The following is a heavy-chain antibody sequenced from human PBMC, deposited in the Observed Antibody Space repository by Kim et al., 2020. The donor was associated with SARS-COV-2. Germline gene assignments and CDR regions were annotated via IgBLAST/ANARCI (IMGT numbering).Heavy chain of an antibody. J-gene: IGHJ6*02. D-gene: IGHD3-10*01. CDR3: ARGSLWFGEYYYGMDV. V-gene: IGHV4-4*02. Sequence: SETLSLTCAVSGGSISSSNWWSWVRQPPGKGLEWIGEIYHSGSTNYNPSLKSRVTISVDKSKNQFSLKLSSVTAADTAVYYCARGSLWFGEYYYGMDVWGQGTTVTVSS. CDR1: GGSISSSNW. CDR2: IYHSGST.